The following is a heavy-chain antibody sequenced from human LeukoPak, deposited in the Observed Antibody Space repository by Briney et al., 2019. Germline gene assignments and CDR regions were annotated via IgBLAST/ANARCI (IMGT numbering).Heavy chain of an antibody. J-gene: IGHJ3*02. D-gene: IGHD2-15*01. CDR3: ARAYCSGGSCYKAFDI. V-gene: IGHV4-39*07. CDR2: ISHSGST. Sequence: PSETLSLTCTVSGGSISSYYWAWIRQPPGKGLEWMGSISHSGSTYDNPSLKSRVTISVDKSKNQFSLKLSSVTAADTAVYYCARAYCSGGSCYKAFDIWGQGTMVTVSS. CDR1: GGSISSYY.